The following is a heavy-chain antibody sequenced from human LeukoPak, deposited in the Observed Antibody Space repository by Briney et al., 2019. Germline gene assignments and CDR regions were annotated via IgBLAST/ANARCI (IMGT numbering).Heavy chain of an antibody. CDR3: ARAPVLRFLEWLSHYSDY. V-gene: IGHV1-8*01. CDR2: MNPNSGNT. J-gene: IGHJ4*02. D-gene: IGHD3-3*01. Sequence: ASVKVSCKASGYTFTSYDINWARQATGQGLEWMGWMNPNSGNTGYAQKFQGRVTMTRNTSISTAYMELSSLRSEDTAVYYCARAPVLRFLEWLSHYSDYWGQGTLVTVSS. CDR1: GYTFTSYD.